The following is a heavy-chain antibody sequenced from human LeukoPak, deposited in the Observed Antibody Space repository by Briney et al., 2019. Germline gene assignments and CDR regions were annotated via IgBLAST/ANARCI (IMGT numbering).Heavy chain of an antibody. CDR2: IKQDGSQK. Sequence: PGGSLRLSCAASGFTFSTYWMTWVRQAPGKGLEWVANIKQDGSQKYYVDSVKGRFTISRDNAKNSLYLQMDSLRAEDTAVYYCARDTGCAGGTCFSFYDYRGQGTLVTVSS. CDR1: GFTFSTYW. V-gene: IGHV3-7*01. D-gene: IGHD2-15*01. CDR3: ARDTGCAGGTCFSFYDY. J-gene: IGHJ4*02.